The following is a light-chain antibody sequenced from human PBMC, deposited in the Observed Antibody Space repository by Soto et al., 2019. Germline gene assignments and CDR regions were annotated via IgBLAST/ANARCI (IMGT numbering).Light chain of an antibody. Sequence: QSVLTQPPSASGTPGQRVTISCSGSSSNIGSYSVNWYQQLPGTAPKLLIYSNYQRPSGVPDRFSGSKSGTSASLAISGLRSEDEADYYCAAWDDSLNGHVLFGGGTKLTVL. CDR2: SNY. J-gene: IGLJ2*01. V-gene: IGLV1-44*01. CDR3: AAWDDSLNGHVL. CDR1: SSNIGSYS.